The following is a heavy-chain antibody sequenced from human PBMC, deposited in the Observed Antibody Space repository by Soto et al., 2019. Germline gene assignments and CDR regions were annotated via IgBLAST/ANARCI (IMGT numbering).Heavy chain of an antibody. CDR2: INGDGSTT. CDR3: ARGRSGSYSFDY. CDR1: GFTLSSDW. J-gene: IGHJ4*02. D-gene: IGHD3-10*01. Sequence: EVQLVESGGGIVQPGGSVSLSCAASGFTLSSDWIHWFRQAPGKGLVWVSRINGDGSTTNYADSLKGRFTISRDNAKNTMFLPMNSLRAEDTAVYFCARGRSGSYSFDYWGQGTLVTVSS. V-gene: IGHV3-74*01.